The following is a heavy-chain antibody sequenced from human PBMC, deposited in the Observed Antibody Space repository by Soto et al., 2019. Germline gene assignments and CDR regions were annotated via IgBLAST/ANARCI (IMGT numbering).Heavy chain of an antibody. CDR3: ARGGAVVVPGAVDRHNWFDP. Sequence: QVQLVQSGAEVKKPGSSVKVSCEVSGGTFSSYSFSWVRQAPGQGLEWMGRVIPILGMANYAQKFQGRVTITADKSTSTVYMELSSLRSEGTAVYYCARGGAVVVPGAVDRHNWFDPWGQGTLVTVSS. J-gene: IGHJ5*02. CDR1: GGTFSSYS. D-gene: IGHD2-2*01. CDR2: VIPILGMA. V-gene: IGHV1-69*02.